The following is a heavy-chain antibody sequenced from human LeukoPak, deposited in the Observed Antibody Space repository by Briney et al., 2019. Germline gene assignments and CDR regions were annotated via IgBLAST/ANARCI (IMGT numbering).Heavy chain of an antibody. CDR3: ARELWPFYFDY. D-gene: IGHD3-10*01. CDR1: GYTFTDYA. CDR2: INAGNGNT. Sequence: ASVKLSCKASGYTFTDYAMHWVRQAPGQRLEWMGWINAGNGNTKYSQKFQGRVTITRDTSASTAYMELSSLKTEDTAVYYCARELWPFYFDYWGQGTLVTVSS. J-gene: IGHJ4*02. V-gene: IGHV1-3*01.